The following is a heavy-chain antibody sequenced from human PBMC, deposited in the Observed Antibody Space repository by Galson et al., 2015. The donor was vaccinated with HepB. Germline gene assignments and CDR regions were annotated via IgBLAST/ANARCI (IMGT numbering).Heavy chain of an antibody. Sequence: SLRLSCAASGFTFDDYAMHWVRQAPGKGLEWVSGISWNSGSIGYADSVKGRFTISRDNAKNSLYLQMNSLRAEDTALYYCAKDKRNYYYYVDVWGKGTTVTVSS. CDR3: AKDKRNYYYYVDV. V-gene: IGHV3-9*01. CDR2: ISWNSGSI. CDR1: GFTFDDYA. D-gene: IGHD1-1*01. J-gene: IGHJ6*03.